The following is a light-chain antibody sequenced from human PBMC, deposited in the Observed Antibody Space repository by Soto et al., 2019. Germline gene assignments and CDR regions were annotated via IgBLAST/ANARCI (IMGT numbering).Light chain of an antibody. J-gene: IGLJ1*01. V-gene: IGLV2-14*01. CDR1: SSDVGSYND. CDR2: DVT. CDR3: SSNTRSSTLI. Sequence: QSALTQPASVSGSPGQSITISCSGTSSDVGSYNDVSWYQQHPGKAPKLMIYDVTNRPSGVSNRFSGSKSGNTASLTISGLQAEDEAYYFCSSNTRSSTLIFGTGTKLTVL.